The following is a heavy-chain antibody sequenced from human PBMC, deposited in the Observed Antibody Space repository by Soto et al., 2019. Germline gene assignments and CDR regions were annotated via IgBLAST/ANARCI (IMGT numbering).Heavy chain of an antibody. D-gene: IGHD3-22*01. CDR1: GFTFSSYG. Sequence: GGSLRLSCAASGFTFSSYGMHWVRQAPGKGLEWVAVISYDGSNKYYADYVKGRFTISRDNSKNTLYLQMNSLRAEDTAVYYCAKDRYYYDSSGYYYYYYYGMDVWGQGTTVTVSS. CDR2: ISYDGSNK. J-gene: IGHJ6*02. V-gene: IGHV3-30*18. CDR3: AKDRYYYDSSGYYYYYYYGMDV.